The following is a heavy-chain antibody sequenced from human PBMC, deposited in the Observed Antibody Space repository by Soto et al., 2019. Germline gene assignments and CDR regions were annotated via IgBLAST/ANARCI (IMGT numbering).Heavy chain of an antibody. CDR1: GYTFTSYG. J-gene: IGHJ6*02. V-gene: IGHV1-18*01. Sequence: ASVKVSCKASGYTFTSYGISWVRQAPGQGLEWMGWISAYNGNTNYAQKLQGRVTMTTDTSTSTAYMELRSLRSDDTAVYYCARDSGSGTYYCYYGMDVWGQGTTVTVSS. CDR2: ISAYNGNT. CDR3: ARDSGSGTYYCYYGMDV. D-gene: IGHD3-10*01.